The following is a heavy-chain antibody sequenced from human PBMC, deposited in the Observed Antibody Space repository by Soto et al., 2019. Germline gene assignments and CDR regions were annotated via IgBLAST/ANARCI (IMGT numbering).Heavy chain of an antibody. CDR3: ASAVGGYSYGFRYYYGMDV. J-gene: IGHJ6*02. CDR1: GGSFSGSY. D-gene: IGHD5-18*01. V-gene: IGHV4-34*01. Sequence: STTLSLTCALYGGSFSGSYWGWIRQPTGKGLGWIGEINHSGSTNYNPSLKSRVTISVDTSKNQFSLKLSSVTAADTAVYYCASAVGGYSYGFRYYYGMDVWGQGTTVT. CDR2: INHSGST.